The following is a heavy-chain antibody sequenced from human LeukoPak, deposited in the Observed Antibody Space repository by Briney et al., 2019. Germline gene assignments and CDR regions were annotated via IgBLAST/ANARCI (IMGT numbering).Heavy chain of an antibody. CDR2: IYSGGST. D-gene: IGHD3-22*01. CDR1: GFTFSNYW. Sequence: GGSLRLSCAASGFTFSNYWMSWVRQAPGKGLEWVSVIYSGGSTYYADSVKGRFTISRDNSKNTLYLQMNSLRAEDTAVYYCARDYYDSSGSPYYFDYWGQGTLVTVSS. J-gene: IGHJ4*02. V-gene: IGHV3-66*01. CDR3: ARDYYDSSGSPYYFDY.